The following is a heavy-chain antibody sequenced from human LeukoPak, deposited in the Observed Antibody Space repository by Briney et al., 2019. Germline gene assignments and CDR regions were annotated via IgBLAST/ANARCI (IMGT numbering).Heavy chain of an antibody. D-gene: IGHD4-23*01. Sequence: GGSLRPSCAASGFTFSSYWMSWVRQAPGKGLEWVANIKQDGSEKYYVDSVKGRFTISRDNAKNSLYLQMNRLRAEDTAVYYCAREDYGGNSGNFDYWGQGTLVTVSS. CDR1: GFTFSSYW. CDR2: IKQDGSEK. CDR3: AREDYGGNSGNFDY. J-gene: IGHJ4*02. V-gene: IGHV3-7*01.